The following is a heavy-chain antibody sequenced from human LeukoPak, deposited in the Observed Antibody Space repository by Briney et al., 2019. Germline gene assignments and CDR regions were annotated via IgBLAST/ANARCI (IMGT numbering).Heavy chain of an antibody. CDR1: GYTFTSYY. CDR3: ARWNSHVVPAATGYYYYGMDV. D-gene: IGHD2-2*01. Sequence: GASVKVSCKASGYTFTSYYMHWVRQAPGQGLEWMGWINPNSGGTNYAQKFQGRVTMTRDTSISTAYMELSRLRSDDTAVYYCARWNSHVVPAATGYYYYGMDVWGQGTTVTVSS. V-gene: IGHV1-2*02. CDR2: INPNSGGT. J-gene: IGHJ6*02.